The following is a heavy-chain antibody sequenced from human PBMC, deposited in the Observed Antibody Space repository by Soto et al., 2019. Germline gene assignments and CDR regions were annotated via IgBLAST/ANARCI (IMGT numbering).Heavy chain of an antibody. CDR2: IDPSDSYT. V-gene: IGHV5-10-1*01. Sequence: GESLKISCKGFGYSFTSYWISWVRQMPGKGLEWMGRIDPSDSYTNYSPSFQGHVTISADKSKNEFSLKMSSVTDADTAVYYCTSKFGQLLADAFDIWGQGTMVTVSS. J-gene: IGHJ3*02. D-gene: IGHD3-10*01. CDR3: TSKFGQLLADAFDI. CDR1: GYSFTSYW.